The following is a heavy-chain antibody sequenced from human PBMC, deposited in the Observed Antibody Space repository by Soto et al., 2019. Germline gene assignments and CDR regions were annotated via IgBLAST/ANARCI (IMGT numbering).Heavy chain of an antibody. J-gene: IGHJ4*02. Sequence: GGSLRLSCAASGFTFSTYWMSWVRQAPGKGLEWVANIGQDGGGKYYVDSVKGRFTISRDNAKNSLYLQMNGLRAEDTAFYYCARKYSGFDYWGQGTLVTVSS. CDR2: IGQDGGGK. D-gene: IGHD5-12*01. CDR3: ARKYSGFDY. CDR1: GFTFSTYW. V-gene: IGHV3-7*03.